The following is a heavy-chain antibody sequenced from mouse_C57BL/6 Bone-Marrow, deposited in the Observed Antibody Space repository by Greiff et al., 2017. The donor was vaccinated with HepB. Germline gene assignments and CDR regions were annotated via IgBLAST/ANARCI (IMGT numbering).Heavy chain of an antibody. CDR3: ARPRPYGSSYGYFDV. V-gene: IGHV5-15*01. CDR1: GFTFSDYG. Sequence: EVNLVESGGGLVQPGGSLKLSCAASGFTFSDYGMAWVRQAPRKGPEWVAFISNLAYSIYYADTVTGRFTISRENAKNTLYLEMSSLRSEDTAMYYYARPRPYGSSYGYFDVWGTGTTVTVSS. J-gene: IGHJ1*03. CDR2: ISNLAYSI. D-gene: IGHD1-1*01.